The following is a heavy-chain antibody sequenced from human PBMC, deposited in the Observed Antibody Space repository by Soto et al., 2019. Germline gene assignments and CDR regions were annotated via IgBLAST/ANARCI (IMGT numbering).Heavy chain of an antibody. J-gene: IGHJ5*02. CDR1: GGSISSDF. CDR2: ISNSGNT. V-gene: IGHV4-59*01. Sequence: SETLSLTCTVSGGSISSDFCSLIRQPPGKGMEWIGYISNSGNTDYSPSLKSRATISVDTSRNQFSLKLRSVNAADTAVYYCAVLPWAEYGGMFDPWGQRTLSTVSS. D-gene: IGHD2-15*01. CDR3: AVLPWAEYGGMFDP.